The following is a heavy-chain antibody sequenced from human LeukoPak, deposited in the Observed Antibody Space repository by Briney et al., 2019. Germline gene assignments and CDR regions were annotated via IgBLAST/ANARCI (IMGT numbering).Heavy chain of an antibody. CDR2: IYTTGST. J-gene: IGHJ6*03. V-gene: IGHV4-61*02. D-gene: IGHD2-21*02. CDR1: GVSISSGSYY. Sequence: SETLSLTCTVSGVSISSGSYYWSWIRQPAGKGLEWIVRIYTTGSTNYNPSLKSRLTISVDTSKNQFSLKLRSVTAADTAVYYCARIKCGGDCRGYYYYYHMDVWGKGTTVTISS. CDR3: ARIKCGGDCRGYYYYYHMDV.